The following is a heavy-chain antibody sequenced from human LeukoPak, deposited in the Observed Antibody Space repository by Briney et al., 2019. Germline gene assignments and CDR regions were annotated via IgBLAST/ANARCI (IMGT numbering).Heavy chain of an antibody. Sequence: SEPLSLTCAVYGGSFSGYYWSWIRQPPGKGLEWMGEINHSGSTNYNPSLKGRVTISVDTSKNQFSLKLSSVTAADTAVYYCARGLGIAVAGERDGMDVWGKGTTVTVSS. CDR2: INHSGST. CDR3: ARGLGIAVAGERDGMDV. V-gene: IGHV4-34*01. D-gene: IGHD6-19*01. CDR1: GGSFSGYY. J-gene: IGHJ6*04.